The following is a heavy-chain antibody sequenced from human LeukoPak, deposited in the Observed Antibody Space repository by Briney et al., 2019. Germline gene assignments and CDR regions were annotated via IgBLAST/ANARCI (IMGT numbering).Heavy chain of an antibody. Sequence: SETLSLTCTVSGGSISSYYWSWIRHPPGKGLEWIGYIYYSGSTNYNPSLKSRVTISVDTSKNQFSLKLSSVTAADTAVYYCARLYSSSLGRVFDYWGQGTLVTVSS. J-gene: IGHJ4*02. CDR3: ARLYSSSLGRVFDY. V-gene: IGHV4-59*01. CDR1: GGSISSYY. D-gene: IGHD6-13*01. CDR2: IYYSGST.